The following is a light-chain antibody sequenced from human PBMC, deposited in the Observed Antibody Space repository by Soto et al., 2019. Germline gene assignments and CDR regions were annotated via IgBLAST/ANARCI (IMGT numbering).Light chain of an antibody. CDR1: QSVSSNY. V-gene: IGKV3-20*01. CDR3: QQYDTSPRT. Sequence: MLTQSPGTLSLSTGERATLSCRARQSVSSNYLAWYQQKSGQAPRLLIYGASNRATGIPDRFSGSGSGTDFTLTIRRLEPEDFAVYYCQQYDTSPRTFGQGTKVEFK. J-gene: IGKJ1*01. CDR2: GAS.